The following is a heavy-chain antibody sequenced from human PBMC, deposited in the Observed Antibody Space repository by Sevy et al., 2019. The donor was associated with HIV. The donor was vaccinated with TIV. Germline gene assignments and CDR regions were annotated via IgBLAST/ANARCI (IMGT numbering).Heavy chain of an antibody. CDR3: AKEAPGYNYDSSGSFDY. Sequence: GGSLKLSCAASGFTFSTYAMSWVRQAPGKGLEWVSAIRVSGSSTYYADSVKGRLTISRDNSKNTLFLQMNSLGAEDKAVYYCAKEAPGYNYDSSGSFDYWGQGTLVTVSS. CDR2: IRVSGSST. V-gene: IGHV3-23*01. CDR1: GFTFSTYA. D-gene: IGHD3-22*01. J-gene: IGHJ4*02.